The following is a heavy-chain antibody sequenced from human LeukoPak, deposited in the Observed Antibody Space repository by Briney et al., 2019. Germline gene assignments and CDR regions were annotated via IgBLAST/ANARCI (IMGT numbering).Heavy chain of an antibody. D-gene: IGHD3-10*01. CDR1: GGSFSGYY. V-gene: IGHV4-4*07. Sequence: SETLSLTCAVYGGSFSGYYWSWIRQPAGKGLEWIGRIYTSGSTNYNPSLKSRVTMSVDTSKNQFSLKLSSVTAADTAVYYCARDLSQLLWFGEGETYYGMDVWGQGTTVTVSS. CDR2: IYTSGST. CDR3: ARDLSQLLWFGEGETYYGMDV. J-gene: IGHJ6*02.